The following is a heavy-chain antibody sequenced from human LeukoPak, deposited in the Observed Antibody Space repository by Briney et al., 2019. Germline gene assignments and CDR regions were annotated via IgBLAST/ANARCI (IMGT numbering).Heavy chain of an antibody. D-gene: IGHD6-13*01. J-gene: IGHJ4*02. CDR2: IYSTGST. CDR3: ARGSGRYSSSWPLDY. V-gene: IGHV4-59*12. CDR1: GGSISSYY. Sequence: SETLSLTCTVSGGSISSYYWSWIRQPLGKGLEWIGYIYSTGSTNYSPSLKSRVTISVDTSKNQFSLKLNSVTAADTAVYYCARGSGRYSSSWPLDYWGQGTLVTVSS.